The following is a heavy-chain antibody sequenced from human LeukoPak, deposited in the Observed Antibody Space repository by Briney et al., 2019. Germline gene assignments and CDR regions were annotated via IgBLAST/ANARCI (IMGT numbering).Heavy chain of an antibody. D-gene: IGHD2-21*02. J-gene: IGHJ4*02. CDR1: GGTFISYA. CDR2: IIPIFGTA. Sequence: SVKVSCKASGGTFISYAISWVRQAPGQGLEWMGGIIPIFGTANYVQKFQGRVTITADESTSTAYMELSSLRSEDTAVYYCAGHIHCGGDCYSGYFDYWGQGTLVTVSS. CDR3: AGHIHCGGDCYSGYFDY. V-gene: IGHV1-69*13.